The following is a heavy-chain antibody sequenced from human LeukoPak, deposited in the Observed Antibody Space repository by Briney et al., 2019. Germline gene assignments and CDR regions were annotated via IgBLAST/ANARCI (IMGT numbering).Heavy chain of an antibody. V-gene: IGHV4-39*01. CDR2: IYYSGST. D-gene: IGHD3-16*02. CDR1: GDSISSGSYY. J-gene: IGHJ4*02. Sequence: ASETLSLTCTVSGDSISSGSYYWGWIRQPPGKGLEWIGSIYYSGSTYYNPSLRDRVTISVDTSYNQFSLELSSVTAADTAVYYCARFVWGSYRYGHYWGQGTLVTVSS. CDR3: ARFVWGSYRYGHY.